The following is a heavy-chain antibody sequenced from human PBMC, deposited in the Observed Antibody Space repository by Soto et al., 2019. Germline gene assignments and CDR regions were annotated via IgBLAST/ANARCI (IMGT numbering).Heavy chain of an antibody. V-gene: IGHV1-69*01. Sequence: QVQLVQSGAEVKKPGSSVKVSCKTSGGTFSSYAINWVRQVPGQGLEWMGGLIPVFVTINYAKKFQDRVKITADESTSTVYMELSSLRSEDTAVYFCAAKSGFPYYFDHWGQGTPVTVSS. CDR3: AAKSGFPYYFDH. D-gene: IGHD3-3*01. CDR2: LIPVFVTI. J-gene: IGHJ4*02. CDR1: GGTFSSYA.